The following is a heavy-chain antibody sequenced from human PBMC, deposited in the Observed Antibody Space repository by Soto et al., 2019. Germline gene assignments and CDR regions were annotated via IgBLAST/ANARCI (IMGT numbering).Heavy chain of an antibody. CDR3: ARDLMAPGGWWFEP. J-gene: IGHJ5*02. CDR2: ISAYNGNT. Sequence: ASVKVSCKASGYTFTTYGISWVRQAPGQGLEWMGWISAYNGNTNYAQKLQGRVTMTTETSTSKAYMELRSLRSDDTAVYYCARDLMAPGGWWFEPWGQGNLVSVSS. V-gene: IGHV1-18*01. D-gene: IGHD3-10*01. CDR1: GYTFTTYG.